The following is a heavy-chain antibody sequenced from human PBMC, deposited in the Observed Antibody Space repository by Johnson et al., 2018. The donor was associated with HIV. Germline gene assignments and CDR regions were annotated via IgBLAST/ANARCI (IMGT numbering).Heavy chain of an antibody. Sequence: QVQLVESGGGVVQPGRSLRLSCAASGFTFSSYAMHWVRQAPGKGLEWVALLSYDGINKYYADSVKGRFSISRDNSRNTLYLQMSSLRPDDTAVYFCARVGVSGYDVAAFDIWGQGTMVTVSA. D-gene: IGHD5-12*01. CDR2: LSYDGINK. CDR1: GFTFSSYA. V-gene: IGHV3-30-3*01. CDR3: ARVGVSGYDVAAFDI. J-gene: IGHJ3*02.